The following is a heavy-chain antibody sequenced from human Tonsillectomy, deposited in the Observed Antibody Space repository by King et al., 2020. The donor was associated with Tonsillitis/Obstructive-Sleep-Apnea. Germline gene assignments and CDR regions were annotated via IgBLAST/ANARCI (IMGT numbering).Heavy chain of an antibody. CDR2: IYSGGST. D-gene: IGHD3-22*01. J-gene: IGHJ5*02. CDR3: ARDGEAYKYDSSDRGRFAP. Sequence: VQLVESGGGLIQPGGSLRLSCAASGFSVSSNYMSWVRQAPGKGLQWVSVIYSGGSTYYADSVKGRFTISKDNSKNTVYLQMNSLRVEDTAVYYCARDGEAYKYDSSDRGRFAPWGQGTLVTVSS. CDR1: GFSVSSNY. V-gene: IGHV3-53*01.